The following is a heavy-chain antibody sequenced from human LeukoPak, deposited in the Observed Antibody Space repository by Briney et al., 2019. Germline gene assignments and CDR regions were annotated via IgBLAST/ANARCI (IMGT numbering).Heavy chain of an antibody. V-gene: IGHV1-24*01. CDR2: SDPEDGER. CDR3: VTVFTTMAVDYFDY. J-gene: IGHJ4*02. CDR1: GKTLSDLS. D-gene: IGHD5-18*01. Sequence: ASVKVSCKVSGKTLSDLSIHWLRQPPGKGLEWLGGSDPEDGERIYAQMFQGRVTMTEDTSIDTAYMELSSLRSEDTAVYYCVTVFTTMAVDYFDYWGQGTLVNVSP.